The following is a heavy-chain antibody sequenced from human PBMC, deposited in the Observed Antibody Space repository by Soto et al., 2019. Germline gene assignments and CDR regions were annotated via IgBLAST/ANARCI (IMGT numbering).Heavy chain of an antibody. Sequence: ASVKVSCEASGYTFTGYYMHWVRQAPGQGLEWMGWINPNSGGTNYAQKFQGRVTMTRDTSISTAYMELSRLRSDDTAVYYCARGAITIFGVGPDYYYYGMDVWGQGTTVTVSS. D-gene: IGHD3-3*01. J-gene: IGHJ6*02. CDR2: INPNSGGT. CDR3: ARGAITIFGVGPDYYYYGMDV. V-gene: IGHV1-2*02. CDR1: GYTFTGYY.